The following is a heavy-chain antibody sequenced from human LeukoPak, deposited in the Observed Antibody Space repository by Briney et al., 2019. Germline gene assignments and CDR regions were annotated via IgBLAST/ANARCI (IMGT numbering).Heavy chain of an antibody. CDR1: GFTFDDYT. D-gene: IGHD2-15*01. CDR3: EKDGGGVGGFDY. Sequence: GGSLRLSCAASGFTFDDYTMHWVRQAPGKGLEWVSLISWDGGSTYYADSVKGRFTISRDNSKNSLYLKMNSLRTEDTALYYWEKDGGGVGGFDYWGQGTLVTVSS. V-gene: IGHV3-43*01. J-gene: IGHJ4*02. CDR2: ISWDGGST.